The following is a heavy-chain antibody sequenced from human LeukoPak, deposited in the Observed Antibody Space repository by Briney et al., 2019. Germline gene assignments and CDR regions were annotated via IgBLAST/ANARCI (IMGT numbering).Heavy chain of an antibody. V-gene: IGHV1-8*01. D-gene: IGHD2-2*01. CDR2: MNPNSGNT. CDR3: ARPGEYYSSTSCSPNDGFDI. J-gene: IGHJ3*02. Sequence: ASVKVSCKASGYTFTTYDITWVRQATGQGLEWMGWMNPNSGNTGYAQKFQGRVTMTTNTSISTAYMELSSLRSEDTAVYYCARPGEYYSSTSCSPNDGFDIWGQGTMVTVSS. CDR1: GYTFTTYD.